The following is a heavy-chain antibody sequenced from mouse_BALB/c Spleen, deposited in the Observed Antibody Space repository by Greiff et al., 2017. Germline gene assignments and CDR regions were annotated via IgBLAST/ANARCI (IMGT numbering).Heavy chain of an antibody. V-gene: IGHV6-6*02. CDR2: IRLKSDNYAT. J-gene: IGHJ3*01. CDR3: TKHYYGPWFAY. Sequence: EVKVEESGGGLVQPGGSMKLSCVASGFTFSSYWMSWVRQSPEKGLEWVAEIRLKSDNYATHYAESVKGKFTISRDDSKSRLYLQMNSLRAEDTGIYYCTKHYYGPWFAYWGQGTLVTVSA. CDR1: GFTFSSYW. D-gene: IGHD1-2*01.